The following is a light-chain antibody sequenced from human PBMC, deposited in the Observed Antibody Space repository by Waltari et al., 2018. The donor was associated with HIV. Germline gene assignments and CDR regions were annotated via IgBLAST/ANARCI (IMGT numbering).Light chain of an antibody. V-gene: IGKV1-39*01. CDR2: TAT. CDR3: QQSYSSPT. J-gene: IGKJ3*01. CDR1: QNIKNY. Sequence: DIQMTQSPSSLSASIGDRVTITCRTSQNIKNYLNWYQQKPGKAPKMLIYTATTLQSGVSSRFNGSGSGTDFTLTITGLEPEDFALYFCQQSYSSPTFGPGTTVDVK.